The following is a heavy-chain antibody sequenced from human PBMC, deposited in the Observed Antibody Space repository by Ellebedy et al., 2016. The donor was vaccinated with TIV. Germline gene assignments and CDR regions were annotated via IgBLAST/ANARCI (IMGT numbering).Heavy chain of an antibody. CDR1: GFTFSNYW. CDR3: ARGGYGRPFDC. J-gene: IGHJ4*02. Sequence: GGSLRLSCAASGFTFSNYWMKWVRQAPGKGLEWVANIKQDGSEKYYVDSVKGRFTISRDNDKNSLFLQMNSLRVEDTAVYFCARGGYGRPFDCWGQGTLVTVSS. D-gene: IGHD5-12*01. V-gene: IGHV3-7*03. CDR2: IKQDGSEK.